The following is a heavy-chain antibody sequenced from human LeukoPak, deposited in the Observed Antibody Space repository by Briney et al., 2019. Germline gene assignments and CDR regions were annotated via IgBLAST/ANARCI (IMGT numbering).Heavy chain of an antibody. D-gene: IGHD3-3*01. J-gene: IGHJ6*02. V-gene: IGHV3-33*01. CDR3: ARDRRVAAETGYYYYYGMDV. CDR1: GFTFSSYG. CDR2: IWYDGSNK. Sequence: GGSLRLSCAASGFTFSSYGMHWVRQAPGKGLEWVAVIWYDGSNKYYADSVKGRFTISRDNSKNTLYLQMNSLRAEDTAVYYCARDRRVAAETGYYYYYGMDVWGQGTTVTVSS.